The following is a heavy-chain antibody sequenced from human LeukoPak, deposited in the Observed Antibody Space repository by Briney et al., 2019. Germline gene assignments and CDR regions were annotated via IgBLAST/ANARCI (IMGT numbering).Heavy chain of an antibody. CDR3: ASGDDYSNYYFNY. Sequence: SETLSLTCTVSGGSISSSSYYWGWIRQPPGKGLEWIGSIYYSGSTYYNPSLKSRVTISVDTSKNQFSLRLSSVTAADTAVYYCASGDDYSNYYFNYWGQGTLVTVSS. D-gene: IGHD4-11*01. V-gene: IGHV4-39*07. CDR2: IYYSGST. J-gene: IGHJ4*02. CDR1: GGSISSSSYY.